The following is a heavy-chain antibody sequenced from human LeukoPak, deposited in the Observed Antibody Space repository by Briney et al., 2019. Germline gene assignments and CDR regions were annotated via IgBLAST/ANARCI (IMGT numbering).Heavy chain of an antibody. Sequence: GGSLRLSCAASGFTFSSYSVNWVRQAPGKGLEWVSYISSSGSTIYYADSVKGRLTISRDNAKSSLYLQMDSLRAEDTAVYYCARAMSFYYGSAFDYWGQGTLVTVSS. CDR1: GFTFSSYS. J-gene: IGHJ4*02. V-gene: IGHV3-48*04. CDR3: ARAMSFYYGSAFDY. D-gene: IGHD3-10*01. CDR2: ISSSGSTI.